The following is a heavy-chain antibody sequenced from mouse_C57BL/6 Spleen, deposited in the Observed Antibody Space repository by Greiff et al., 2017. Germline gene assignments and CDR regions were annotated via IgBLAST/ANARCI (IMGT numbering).Heavy chain of an antibody. D-gene: IGHD2-3*01. CDR1: GYTFTSYW. CDR3: ARPGGYYGAMDY. J-gene: IGHJ4*01. V-gene: IGHV1-53*01. CDR2: INPSNGGT. Sequence: VQLQQSGTELVKPGASVKLSCKASGYTFTSYWMHWVKQRPGQGLEWIGNINPSNGGTNYNEKFKSKATLTVDKSSSTAYMQLSSLTSEDSAVYYCARPGGYYGAMDYWGQGTSVTVSS.